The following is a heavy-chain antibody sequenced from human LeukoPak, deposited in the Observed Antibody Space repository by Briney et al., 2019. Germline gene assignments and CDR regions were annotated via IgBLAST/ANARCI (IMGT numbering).Heavy chain of an antibody. Sequence: SETLSRTGTGSGGSINSHYWSWIRQRPGKGLEWIGYIYHIGTTNYNPSLNSRVTISVDTSKNQFSLKLTSVTAADTAVYYCARQNPAAAGQGLDYWGQGTLVTVSS. V-gene: IGHV4-59*08. J-gene: IGHJ4*02. CDR1: GGSINSHY. CDR3: ARQNPAAAGQGLDY. CDR2: IYHIGTT. D-gene: IGHD6-13*01.